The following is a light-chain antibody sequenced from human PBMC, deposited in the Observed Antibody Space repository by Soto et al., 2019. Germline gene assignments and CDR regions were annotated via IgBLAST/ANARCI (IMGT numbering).Light chain of an antibody. J-gene: IGLJ3*02. V-gene: IGLV1-40*01. Sequence: QSVLTQPPSVSGAPGQRLTISCAGTSSNIGAGFDVHWYQQLPGTAPKLLIYANDDRPSGVPDRFSGSKSGNTASLTISGLQTEDEADYYCFSYTASDMWVFGGGTKLTVL. CDR3: FSYTASDMWV. CDR1: SSNIGAGFD. CDR2: AND.